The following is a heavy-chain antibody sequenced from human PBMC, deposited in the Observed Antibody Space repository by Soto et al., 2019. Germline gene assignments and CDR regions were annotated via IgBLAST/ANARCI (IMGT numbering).Heavy chain of an antibody. Sequence: SETLSLTCAVSDYSISSGYYWGWIRQPPGKGLEWIGSIYHSGSTYYNPSLKSRVTISVDTSKNQFSLKLSSVTAADTAMYYCARAEYSSSSFFDCWGQGTLVTVYS. J-gene: IGHJ4*02. V-gene: IGHV4-38-2*01. D-gene: IGHD6-6*01. CDR3: ARAEYSSSSFFDC. CDR2: IYHSGST. CDR1: DYSISSGYY.